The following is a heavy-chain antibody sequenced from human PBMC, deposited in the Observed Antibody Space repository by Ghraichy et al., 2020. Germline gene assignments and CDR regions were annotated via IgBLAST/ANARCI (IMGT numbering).Heavy chain of an antibody. V-gene: IGHV4-34*01. CDR1: GGSFSGYY. J-gene: IGHJ3*02. CDR3: ARRPITMVRGVNGVGAFDI. CDR2: INHSGST. Sequence: SQTLSLTCAVYGGSFSGYYWSWIRQPPGKGLEWIGEINHSGSTNYNPSLQSRVTISVDTSKNQFSLKLSSVTAADTAVYYCARRPITMVRGVNGVGAFDIWGQGTMVTVSS. D-gene: IGHD3-10*01.